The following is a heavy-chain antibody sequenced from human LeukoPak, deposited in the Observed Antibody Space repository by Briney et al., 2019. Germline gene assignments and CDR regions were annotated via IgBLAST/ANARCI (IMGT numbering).Heavy chain of an antibody. CDR3: AREGQEYYDILTGAFDY. CDR2: IYSGGST. V-gene: IGHV3-53*01. D-gene: IGHD3-9*01. J-gene: IGHJ4*02. Sequence: GGSLRLSCAASGFTVSSNYMSWVRQAPGKGLEWVSVIYSGGSTYYADSVKARFTISRDNSKNTLYLQMNSLRGEDTAVYYCAREGQEYYDILTGAFDYWAREPWSPSPQ. CDR1: GFTVSSNY.